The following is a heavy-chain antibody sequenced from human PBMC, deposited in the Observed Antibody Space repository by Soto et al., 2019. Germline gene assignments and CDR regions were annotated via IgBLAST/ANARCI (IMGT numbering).Heavy chain of an antibody. CDR1: GFTFSTYW. CDR3: ARDSITRVSSDVPGMDV. D-gene: IGHD3-16*01. Sequence: GGSLRLSCAASGFTFSTYWMTWVRQAPGKGLEWVSVIGEGGFSTQYAASVKGRFTISRDNSKNMLYLQMNSLRSDDTAVYYCARDSITRVSSDVPGMDVWGQGTTVTVSS. J-gene: IGHJ6*02. CDR2: IGEGGFST. V-gene: IGHV3-23*01.